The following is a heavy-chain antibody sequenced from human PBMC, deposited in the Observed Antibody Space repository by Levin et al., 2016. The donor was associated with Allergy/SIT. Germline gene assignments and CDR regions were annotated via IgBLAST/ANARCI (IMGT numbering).Heavy chain of an antibody. J-gene: IGHJ6*03. CDR3: ARDRGAIPDYYYYMDV. Sequence: WIRQPPGKGLEWIGYIYYSGSTNYNPSLKSRVTISVDTSKNQFSLKLSSVTAADTAVYYCARDRGAIPDYYYYMDVWGKGTTVTVSS. V-gene: IGHV4-59*01. CDR2: IYYSGST. D-gene: IGHD2-2*02.